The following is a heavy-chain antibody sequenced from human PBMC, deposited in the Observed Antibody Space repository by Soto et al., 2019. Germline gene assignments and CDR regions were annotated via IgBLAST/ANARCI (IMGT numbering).Heavy chain of an antibody. CDR2: IWYDGSDE. CDR1: RFTFSNHG. Sequence: GGSLRLSCAASRFTFSNHGMHWVRQAPGKGLEWVAVIWYDGSDEYYADSVKGRFTISRDNSKNTLYLQMNNLRPDDTAVYYCARDVAARRLDYWGQGTPVTSPQ. D-gene: IGHD6-6*01. CDR3: ARDVAARRLDY. J-gene: IGHJ4*02. V-gene: IGHV3-33*01.